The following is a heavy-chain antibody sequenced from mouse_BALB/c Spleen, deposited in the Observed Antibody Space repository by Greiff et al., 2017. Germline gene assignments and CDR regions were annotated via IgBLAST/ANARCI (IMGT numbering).Heavy chain of an antibody. CDR3: ARGLNWAWFAF. D-gene: IGHD4-1*01. V-gene: IGHV1-4*01. CDR2: INPSSGYT. Sequence: VQLQQSGAELARPGASVKMSCKASGYTFTSYTMHWVNQRPGQGLEWIGYINPSSGYTNYNQKFKDKATLTADKSSSTAYMQLSSLTSEDSAVYYCARGLNWAWFAFWGQGTLVTVSA. J-gene: IGHJ3*01. CDR1: GYTFTSYT.